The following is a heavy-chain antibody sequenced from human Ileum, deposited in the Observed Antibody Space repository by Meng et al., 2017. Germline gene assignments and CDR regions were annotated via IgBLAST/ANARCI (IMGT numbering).Heavy chain of an antibody. CDR2: ISWNSGSI. D-gene: IGHD3-22*01. CDR1: GFTFDDYA. V-gene: IGHV3-9*01. Sequence: SLKISCAASGFTFDDYAMHWVRQAPGKGLEWVSGISWNSGSIGYADSVKGRFTISRDNAKNSLYLQMNSLRAEDTALYYCAKGYYDSSGYYGDWYFDLWGRGTLVTVSS. J-gene: IGHJ2*01. CDR3: AKGYYDSSGYYGDWYFDL.